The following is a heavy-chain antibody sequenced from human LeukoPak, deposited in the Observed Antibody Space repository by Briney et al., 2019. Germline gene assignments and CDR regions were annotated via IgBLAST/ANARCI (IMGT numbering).Heavy chain of an antibody. Sequence: GGSLRLSCAASGFTFKSHNMNWVRQAPGKGLEWVSFTSGDSKVIYYADSVRGRFTISRDNAKNSLFLQMNSLRVDDTAVYYCAKEMGGSGWYSYYYYGMDVWGQGTTVTVSS. CDR1: GFTFKSHN. CDR2: TSGDSKVI. D-gene: IGHD6-19*01. V-gene: IGHV3-48*01. J-gene: IGHJ6*02. CDR3: AKEMGGSGWYSYYYYGMDV.